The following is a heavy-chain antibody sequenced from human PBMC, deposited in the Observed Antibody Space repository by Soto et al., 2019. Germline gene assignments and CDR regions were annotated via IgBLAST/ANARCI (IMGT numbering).Heavy chain of an antibody. J-gene: IGHJ6*02. Sequence: QVQLVESGGGVVQPGRSLRLSCAASGFTFNSYGMHWVRQGPGNGLEWVAFISYDSTKTYYADSVKGRFTISRDNSNSALYVQMNSLTGEDTAVYFCARDCSGGSCYPGMDVWGQGTTVTVSS. CDR3: ARDCSGGSCYPGMDV. D-gene: IGHD2-15*01. CDR1: GFTFNSYG. CDR2: ISYDSTKT. V-gene: IGHV3-30*03.